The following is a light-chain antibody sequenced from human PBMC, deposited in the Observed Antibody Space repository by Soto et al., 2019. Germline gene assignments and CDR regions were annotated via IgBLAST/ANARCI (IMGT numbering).Light chain of an antibody. CDR3: SSYTSSSTRV. Sequence: LTQPASVSGSPGQSITISCTGTSSDVGGYNYVSWYQQHPGKAPKLMIYEVSNRPSGVSNRFSGSKSGNTASLTISGLQAEDEADYYCSSYTSSSTRVFGAGTKVTVL. CDR2: EVS. CDR1: SSDVGGYNY. V-gene: IGLV2-14*01. J-gene: IGLJ1*01.